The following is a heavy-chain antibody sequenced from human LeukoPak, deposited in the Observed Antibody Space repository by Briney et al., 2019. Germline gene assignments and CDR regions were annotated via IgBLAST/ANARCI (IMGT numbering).Heavy chain of an antibody. CDR1: GGSFSGYY. J-gene: IGHJ4*02. Sequence: PSETLSLTCAVYGGSFSGYYWSGIRQPPGKGLEWIGEINHSGSTNYNPSLKSRVTISVDTSKNQFSLKLSSVTAADTAVYYCARGRGYYYDSSGLAYWGQGTLVTVSS. D-gene: IGHD3-22*01. CDR2: INHSGST. V-gene: IGHV4-34*01. CDR3: ARGRGYYYDSSGLAY.